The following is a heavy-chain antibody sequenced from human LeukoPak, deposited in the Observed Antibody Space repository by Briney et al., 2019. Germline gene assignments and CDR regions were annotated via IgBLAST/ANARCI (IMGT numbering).Heavy chain of an antibody. CDR3: ARGIGVYSGSYKGFDY. J-gene: IGHJ4*02. CDR1: GFTFSSYG. Sequence: PGGSLRLSCAASGFTFSSYGMHWVRQAPGKGLEWVAVIWYDGSNKYYADSVKGRFTISRDNSKNTLYLQMNSLRAEDTAVYYCARGIGVYSGSYKGFDYWGQGTLVAVSS. V-gene: IGHV3-33*01. CDR2: IWYDGSNK. D-gene: IGHD1-26*01.